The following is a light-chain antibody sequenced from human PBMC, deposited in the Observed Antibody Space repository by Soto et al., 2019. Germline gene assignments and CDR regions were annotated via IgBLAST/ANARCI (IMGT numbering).Light chain of an antibody. V-gene: IGKV1-5*03. J-gene: IGKJ1*01. CDR2: RAS. Sequence: DIQMTQSPSTLSASVGDRVTITCRASQSINNWLAWYQQKPGKAPKLLIYRASSLKNGVPSRFSGRGSGTEFIFTITSLQPDDFATDYGQQYSSASTFGQGTKVEI. CDR1: QSINNW. CDR3: QQYSSAST.